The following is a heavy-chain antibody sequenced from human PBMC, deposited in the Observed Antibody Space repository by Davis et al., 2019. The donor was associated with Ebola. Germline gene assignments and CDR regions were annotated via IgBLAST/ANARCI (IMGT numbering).Heavy chain of an antibody. CDR3: AHLGPQRYCSGGGCHGYLDY. D-gene: IGHD2-15*01. CDR1: GYTFTGYD. J-gene: IGHJ4*02. Sequence: SVKVSCKASGYTFTGYDINWVRQAPGQGLEWMGGIIPVFRTANYAQKFQGRVTITADESTRTAYMELNGLRSEDTAVYYCAHLGPQRYCSGGGCHGYLDYWGQGTLVTVSS. V-gene: IGHV1-69*13. CDR2: IIPVFRTA.